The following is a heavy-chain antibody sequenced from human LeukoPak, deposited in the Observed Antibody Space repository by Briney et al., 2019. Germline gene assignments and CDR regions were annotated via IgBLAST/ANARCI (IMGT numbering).Heavy chain of an antibody. CDR2: IGPTGSDR. Sequence: GGSLRLSCTASGLTFSTSGFNWVRQAPGKGLEWVASIGPTGSDRYHADSIKGRFTISRDNANNFLYLQINSQRAEDTAVYYCATETNGSHYDYWGQGTMLTVSS. J-gene: IGHJ4*02. CDR1: GLTFSTSG. CDR3: ATETNGSHYDY. D-gene: IGHD1-14*01. V-gene: IGHV3-21*04.